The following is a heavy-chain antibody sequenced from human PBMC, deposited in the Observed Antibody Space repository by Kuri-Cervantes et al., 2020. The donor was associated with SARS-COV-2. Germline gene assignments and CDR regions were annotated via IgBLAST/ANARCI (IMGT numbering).Heavy chain of an antibody. Sequence: GGSLRLSCAASGFTFSSYAMSWVRQAPGKGLDWVSTISGSSGSTYYADSVKGRFTISRDNSKNTLYLHMILLRVEDTAVYYCANDRAAVAVELAPFDYWGQGTLVTVSS. CDR3: ANDRAAVAVELAPFDY. CDR2: ISGSSGST. J-gene: IGHJ4*02. CDR1: GFTFSSYA. V-gene: IGHV3-23*01. D-gene: IGHD6-19*01.